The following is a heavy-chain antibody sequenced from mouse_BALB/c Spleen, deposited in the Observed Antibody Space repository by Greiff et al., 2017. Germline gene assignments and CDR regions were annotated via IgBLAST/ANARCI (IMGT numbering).Heavy chain of an antibody. J-gene: IGHJ4*01. Sequence: QVHLQQPGAELVKPGASVKMSCKASGYTFTSYNMHWVKQTPGQGLEWIGAIYPGNGDTSYNQKFKGKATLTADKSSSTAYMQLSSLTSEDSAVYYCARDPYYYGSSSYAMDYWGQGTSVTVSS. V-gene: IGHV1-12*01. CDR1: GYTFTSYN. CDR2: IYPGNGDT. CDR3: ARDPYYYGSSSYAMDY. D-gene: IGHD1-1*01.